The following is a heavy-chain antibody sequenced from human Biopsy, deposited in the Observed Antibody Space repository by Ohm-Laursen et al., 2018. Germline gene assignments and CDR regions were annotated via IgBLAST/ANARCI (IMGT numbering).Heavy chain of an antibody. CDR3: ARPPTGFWFDP. V-gene: IGHV4-39*01. CDR1: GGSVSSNTNY. Sequence: SETLSLTYTVSGGSVSSNTNYWAWIRQPPGKGLEWIGSIFYSGIIYYNPSLKSRVSISVDTSKNQFSLNLNSVTAADTAVYYCARPPTGFWFDPWGQGTLVTVSS. CDR2: IFYSGII. J-gene: IGHJ5*02.